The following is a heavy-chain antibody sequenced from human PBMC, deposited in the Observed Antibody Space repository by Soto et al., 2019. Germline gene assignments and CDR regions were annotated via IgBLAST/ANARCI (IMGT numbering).Heavy chain of an antibody. CDR3: TRRDVFDL. J-gene: IGHJ3*01. V-gene: IGHV3-48*01. CDR2: INTDGDVR. CDR1: GFTLSTSA. Sequence: PGGSLRLSCKVSGFTLSTSAMNWVRQAPGKGLERVSYINTDGDVRHYADSVKGRFTVSRDNAKNLVYLQMNNVGADDTAVYFCTRRDVFDLWGQGATVTVSS.